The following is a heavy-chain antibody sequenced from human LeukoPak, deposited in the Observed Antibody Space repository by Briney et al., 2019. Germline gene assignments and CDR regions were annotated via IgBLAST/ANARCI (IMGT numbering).Heavy chain of an antibody. CDR3: ARLGWFDP. Sequence: KPSETLSLTCTVSGGSISSSSYYWGWIRQPPGKGLEWIGSIYYSGSTYYNPSLKSRVTISVYTSKNRFSLKLSSVTAADTAVYYCARLGWFDPWGQGTLVTVSS. J-gene: IGHJ5*02. CDR2: IYYSGST. V-gene: IGHV4-39*01. CDR1: GGSISSSSYY.